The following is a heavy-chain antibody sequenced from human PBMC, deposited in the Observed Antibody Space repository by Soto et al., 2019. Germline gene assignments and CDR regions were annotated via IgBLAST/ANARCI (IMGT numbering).Heavy chain of an antibody. J-gene: IGHJ4*02. CDR2: IYYSGST. CDR1: GGSISSYY. Sequence: LXTLSLTCPVSGGSISSYYWRWLRPPPGKGLEWIGYIYYSGSTNYTPSLKSRVTISVDTSKNQFSLKLSSVTAADTAGYYCARSSSGYYYYFDYWGQGTRVTVSS. CDR3: ARSSSGYYYYFDY. D-gene: IGHD3-22*01. V-gene: IGHV4-59*01.